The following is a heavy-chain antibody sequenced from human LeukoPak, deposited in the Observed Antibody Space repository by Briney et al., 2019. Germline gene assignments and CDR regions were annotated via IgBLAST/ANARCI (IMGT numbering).Heavy chain of an antibody. Sequence: GGSLRLSCAASGFTFTSYEMNWVRQAPGEGLEWVSYISSGGNTRYYADSVKGRFTISRDNAKNSLYLQMNSLRAEDTAVYYCARDLIVGAHFDYWGQGTLVTVSS. V-gene: IGHV3-48*03. J-gene: IGHJ4*02. CDR3: ARDLIVGAHFDY. CDR2: ISSGGNTR. D-gene: IGHD1-26*01. CDR1: GFTFTSYE.